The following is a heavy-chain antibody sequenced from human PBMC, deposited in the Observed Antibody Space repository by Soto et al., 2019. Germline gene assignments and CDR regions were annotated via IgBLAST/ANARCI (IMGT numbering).Heavy chain of an antibody. V-gene: IGHV3-73*01. CDR2: IRDRAYSYAT. Sequence: VLLVESGGGLVQPGGSLKLSCAASGFVFKDSSIHWVRQASGKGLEWVGRIRDRAYSYATAYAASVTGTFTISRDDSTNKAYLQMNRPETEDTAIYYCTRRTSAAQDNGGQGTQVTVSS. CDR3: TRRTSAAQDN. J-gene: IGHJ4*02. D-gene: IGHD2-2*01. CDR1: GFVFKDSS.